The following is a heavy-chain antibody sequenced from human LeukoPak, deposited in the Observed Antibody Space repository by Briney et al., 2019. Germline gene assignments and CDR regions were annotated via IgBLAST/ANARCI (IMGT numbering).Heavy chain of an antibody. Sequence: GGSLRLSCAASGFTFNSYGMHWVRQAPGKGLEWVAVIWYDGSNKYYADSVKGRFTISRDNSKNTLYLQMNSLRAEDTAVYYCARVVPYYAFDIWGQGTMVTVSS. D-gene: IGHD6-13*01. J-gene: IGHJ3*02. CDR1: GFTFNSYG. V-gene: IGHV3-33*01. CDR2: IWYDGSNK. CDR3: ARVVPYYAFDI.